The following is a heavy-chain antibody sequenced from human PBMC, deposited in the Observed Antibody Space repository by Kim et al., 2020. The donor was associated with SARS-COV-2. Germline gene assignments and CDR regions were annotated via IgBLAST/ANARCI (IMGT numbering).Heavy chain of an antibody. Sequence: ASVKVSCKTTGYTFKAFSIHWVRQAPGLGLEWVGRINPNTGASFLAQRFQGRVTMTRDTSINTAYMELRSLTSDDTAIYFCARAQLSVVGHSPDFWGQGTQVTVSS. D-gene: IGHD2-2*01. CDR1: GYTFKAFS. J-gene: IGHJ4*02. CDR3: ARAQLSVVGHSPDF. CDR2: INPNTGAS. V-gene: IGHV1-2*06.